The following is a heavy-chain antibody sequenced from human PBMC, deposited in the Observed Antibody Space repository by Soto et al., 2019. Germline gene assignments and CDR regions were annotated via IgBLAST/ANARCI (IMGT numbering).Heavy chain of an antibody. CDR1: GFTCSSYD. Sequence: EVQVLESGGGLVQPGGSLRLSCAASGFTCSSYDMSWVRQAPGKGLEWVSTILVGGSTHYPDSVKGRFTISRDNSKNTVFLQMNCLTAGDAAVYYCAKATATGAGAFDICGQGTVVTVSS. J-gene: IGHJ3*02. V-gene: IGHV3-23*01. CDR3: AKATATGAGAFDI. CDR2: ILVGGST. D-gene: IGHD2-8*02.